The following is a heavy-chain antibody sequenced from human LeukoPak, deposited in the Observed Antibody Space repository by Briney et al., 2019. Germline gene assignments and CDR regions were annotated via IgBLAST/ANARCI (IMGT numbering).Heavy chain of an antibody. Sequence: GGSLRLSCAASGFTFSSYSMNWVRQAPGKGLEWVSSISRSSSYIYYADSVKGRFTISRDNAKNSLYLQMNSLRAEDTAVYYCARETIDSSSTILGYWGQGTLVTVSS. CDR1: GFTFSSYS. D-gene: IGHD6-6*01. V-gene: IGHV3-21*01. J-gene: IGHJ4*02. CDR2: ISRSSSYI. CDR3: ARETIDSSSTILGY.